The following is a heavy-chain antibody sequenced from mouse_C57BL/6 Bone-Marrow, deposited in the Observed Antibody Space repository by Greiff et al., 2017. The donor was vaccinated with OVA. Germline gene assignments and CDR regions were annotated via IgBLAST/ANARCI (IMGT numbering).Heavy chain of an antibody. Sequence: EVKLVESGGGLVQPKGSLKLSCAASGFSFNTYAMNWVRQAPGQGLEWVARIRSKSNNYATYYADSVKDRFTISRDDSESMLYLQMNNLKTEDTAMYYCVSLNLAWFAYWGQGTLVTVSA. CDR1: GFSFNTYA. CDR3: VSLNLAWFAY. D-gene: IGHD6-1*01. V-gene: IGHV10-1*01. J-gene: IGHJ3*01. CDR2: IRSKSNNYAT.